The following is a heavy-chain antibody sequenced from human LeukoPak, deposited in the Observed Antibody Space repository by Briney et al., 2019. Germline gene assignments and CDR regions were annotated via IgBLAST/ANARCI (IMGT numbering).Heavy chain of an antibody. J-gene: IGHJ4*02. Sequence: SETLSLTCTVSGGSLSSYYWSWIRQPPGKGLEWIGYIYYSGSTNYNPSLKSRVTISVDTSKNQFSLKLSSVTAADTAVYYCARVSLAAAGGFDYWGQGTLVTVSS. V-gene: IGHV4-59*01. CDR1: GGSLSSYY. CDR2: IYYSGST. CDR3: ARVSLAAAGGFDY. D-gene: IGHD6-13*01.